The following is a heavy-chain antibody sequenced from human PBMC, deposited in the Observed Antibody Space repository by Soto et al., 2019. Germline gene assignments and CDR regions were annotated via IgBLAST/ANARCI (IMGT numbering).Heavy chain of an antibody. Sequence: QVQLVQSGAEVKKPGSSVKVSCKASGGTFSSYTISWVRQAPGQGLEWMGRIIPILGIANYAQKFQGRVTXTGXKSTSTAYMELSSLRSEDTAVYYCARVRGVTAHDYWGQGTLVTVSS. CDR1: GGTFSSYT. D-gene: IGHD3-10*01. CDR3: ARVRGVTAHDY. CDR2: IIPILGIA. J-gene: IGHJ4*02. V-gene: IGHV1-69*02.